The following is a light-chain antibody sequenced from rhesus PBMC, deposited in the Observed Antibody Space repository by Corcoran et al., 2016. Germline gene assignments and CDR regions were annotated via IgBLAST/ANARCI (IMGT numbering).Light chain of an antibody. CDR2: KAS. V-gene: IGKV1-25*01. J-gene: IGKJ1*01. CDR3: QHGYGILA. CDR1: QGISNN. Sequence: DIQMTQSPSSLSASVGDRVTITCRASQGISNNLAWYQQKPGKFPKLLIYKASTLQSGIPSRLRGSGSWTEFTRTISSLQPEDFATYYCQHGYGILAFGQGTNVEIK.